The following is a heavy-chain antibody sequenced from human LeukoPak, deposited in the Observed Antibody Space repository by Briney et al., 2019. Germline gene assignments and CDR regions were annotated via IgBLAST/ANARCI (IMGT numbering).Heavy chain of an antibody. V-gene: IGHV4-34*01. CDR2: INARGDT. D-gene: IGHD2-2*01. J-gene: IGHJ5*02. CDR3: ARGQVPAARGYNWFDP. Sequence: SETLSLTCAVYGWSFNDHYWNWIRQPPGEELAWIGEINARGDTNFNPSLKSRVTISVDSSKNQFSLTLRSMIAADTAVYYCARGQVPAARGYNWFDPWGQGTLVTVSS. CDR1: GWSFNDHY.